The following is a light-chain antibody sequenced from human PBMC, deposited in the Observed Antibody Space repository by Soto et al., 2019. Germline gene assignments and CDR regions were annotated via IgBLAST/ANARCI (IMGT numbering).Light chain of an antibody. CDR2: DVS. Sequence: QSALTQPAAVSGSPGQSITISCTGTRSDVGGHNYVSWYQQHPRKAPKRTIYDVSNRSSGVSIRFSVSKSGNTDSPTISGLQAEDEADYYRSSYTSSSTLYVVFGGGTKLTVL. V-gene: IGLV2-14*01. J-gene: IGLJ2*01. CDR3: SSYTSSSTLYVV. CDR1: RSDVGGHNY.